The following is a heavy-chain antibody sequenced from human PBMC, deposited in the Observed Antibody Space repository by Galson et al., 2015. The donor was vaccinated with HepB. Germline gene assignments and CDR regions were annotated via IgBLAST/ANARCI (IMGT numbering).Heavy chain of an antibody. CDR3: ARDWDYYGSGSSFFDY. CDR1: GYIFTSYG. J-gene: IGHJ4*02. Sequence: SVKVSCKASGYIFTSYGISWVRQAPGQGLEWMGWLSAYNGNTNSAQKVQGRLTMTTDTSTNTAYMELRSLRSDDTAVYFCARDWDYYGSGSSFFDYWGQGTMVTVSS. V-gene: IGHV1-18*01. CDR2: LSAYNGNT. D-gene: IGHD3-10*01.